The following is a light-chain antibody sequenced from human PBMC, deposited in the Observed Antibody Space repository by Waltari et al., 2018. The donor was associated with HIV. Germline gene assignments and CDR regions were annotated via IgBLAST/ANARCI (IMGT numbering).Light chain of an antibody. Sequence: QSALTQPPSASGSPGQSVTISCAGTSSAIGLYNFVSWYQHHPGKAPKRMISEVSRRPSGVPDRFSGSKSGNTASLTVSGLQAEDEAAYYCFSYAGNNYLLFGGGTKLTVL. CDR3: FSYAGNNYLL. CDR2: EVS. V-gene: IGLV2-8*01. J-gene: IGLJ2*01. CDR1: SSAIGLYNF.